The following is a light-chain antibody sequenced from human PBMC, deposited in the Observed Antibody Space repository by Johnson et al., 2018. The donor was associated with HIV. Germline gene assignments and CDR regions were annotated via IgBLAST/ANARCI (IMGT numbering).Light chain of an antibody. J-gene: IGLJ1*01. CDR2: DNN. CDR1: SSNIGNNY. Sequence: QSVLTQPPSVSAAPGQKVTISCSGSSSNIGNNYVSWYQQLPGTAPKLLIYDNNKRPSGIPDRFSGPKSGTSATLGITGLQTGDEADYYCGTWDSSLGGVFGTGTKVTVL. CDR3: GTWDSSLGGV. V-gene: IGLV1-51*01.